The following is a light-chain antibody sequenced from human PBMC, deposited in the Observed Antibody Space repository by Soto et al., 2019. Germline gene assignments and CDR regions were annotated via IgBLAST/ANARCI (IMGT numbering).Light chain of an antibody. CDR1: QSISNY. V-gene: IGKV1-39*01. CDR3: QQTYKTPLT. Sequence: DIQMTQSPSSLSASVGDRVTITCRASQSISNYLNWYQHKPGKAPKITIYLASSLSSGVPSRVSGSGSGTDFTLTISSLQPEDFETYYCQQTYKTPLTFGQGTKVDIK. CDR2: LAS. J-gene: IGKJ1*01.